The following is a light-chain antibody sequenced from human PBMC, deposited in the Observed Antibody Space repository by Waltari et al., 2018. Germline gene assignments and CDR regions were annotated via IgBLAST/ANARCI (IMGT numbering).Light chain of an antibody. CDR3: QSFDSSLDGYV. V-gene: IGLV1-40*01. CDR2: ANN. CDR1: SSNIGSYSH. J-gene: IGLJ1*01. Sequence: QSVLTQPPSVSGAPGQRVTISCTGSSSNIGSYSHVHWYQHLPGTAPKVLIYANNNRPSGVPDRFPGSKSGASASLAITGLQAEDEADYYCQSFDSSLDGYVFGTGTKVTVL.